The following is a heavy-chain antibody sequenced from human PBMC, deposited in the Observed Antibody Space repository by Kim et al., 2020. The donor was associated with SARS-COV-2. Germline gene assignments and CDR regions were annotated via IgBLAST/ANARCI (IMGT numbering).Heavy chain of an antibody. J-gene: IGHJ4*01. CDR2: IYYSGST. CDR3: ARGDEYCSGGSCHFDY. D-gene: IGHD2-15*01. V-gene: IGHV4-61*01. CDR1: GGSVSSGSYY. Sequence: SETLSLTCTVSGGSVSSGSYYWSWIRQPPGKGLEWIGYIYYSGSTNYTPSLKSRVTISVDTSKNQFSLKLSSVTAADTAVYYCARGDEYCSGGSCHFDY.